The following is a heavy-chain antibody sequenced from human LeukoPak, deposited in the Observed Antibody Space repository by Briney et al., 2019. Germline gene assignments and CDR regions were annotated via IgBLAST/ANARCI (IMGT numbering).Heavy chain of an antibody. J-gene: IGHJ4*02. V-gene: IGHV1-58*02. CDR2: IVVGSGNT. CDR1: GFTFTSSA. D-gene: IGHD3-22*01. Sequence: SVKVSRKASGFTFTSSAMQWVRQARGQRLEWIGWIVVGSGNTHYAQKFQERVTITRDMSTNTAYMELSSLRSEDTAVYYCAAGSSGYYSYWGQGTLVTVSS. CDR3: AAGSSGYYSY.